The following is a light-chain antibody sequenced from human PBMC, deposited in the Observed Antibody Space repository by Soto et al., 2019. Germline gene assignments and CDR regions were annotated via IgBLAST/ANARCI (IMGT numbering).Light chain of an antibody. Sequence: DIQMTQSPSSLSASVGDRFTITCQASQDISNYLNWYQQKPGKTPKLLXYDASNLETGVPSRFSGSGSGTDFTFTISSLQPEDIETYYCQQYDNLPITFGQGTRLEIK. V-gene: IGKV1-33*01. CDR2: DAS. J-gene: IGKJ5*01. CDR3: QQYDNLPIT. CDR1: QDISNY.